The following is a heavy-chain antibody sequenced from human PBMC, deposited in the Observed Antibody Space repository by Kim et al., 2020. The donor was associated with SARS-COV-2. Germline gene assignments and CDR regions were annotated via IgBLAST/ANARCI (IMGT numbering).Heavy chain of an antibody. D-gene: IGHD2-2*01. CDR1: GCTFSSYA. V-gene: IGHV1-69*13. Sequence: SVKVSCKASGCTFSSYAISWVRQAPGQGLEWMGGIIPIFGTANYAQKFQGRVTITADESTSTAYMELSSLRSEDTAVYYCASPSALYCSSTSCYAGDYYYGMGVWGQGTTVTVSS. CDR2: IIPIFGTA. CDR3: ASPSALYCSSTSCYAGDYYYGMGV. J-gene: IGHJ6*02.